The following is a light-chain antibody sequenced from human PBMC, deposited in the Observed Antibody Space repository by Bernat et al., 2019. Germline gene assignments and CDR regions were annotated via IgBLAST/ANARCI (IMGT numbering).Light chain of an antibody. CDR2: AAS. V-gene: IGKV1-6*01. Sequence: AIQMTQSPSSLSASVGDRVTITCRASQGIRNDLGRYQQKPGKAPKLLIYAASRLQSGVPSRLSGSGSGTDFTLTISSLQPEDFATYNCLQDYNYPWTFGQGTKVEIK. J-gene: IGKJ1*01. CDR1: QGIRND. CDR3: LQDYNYPWT.